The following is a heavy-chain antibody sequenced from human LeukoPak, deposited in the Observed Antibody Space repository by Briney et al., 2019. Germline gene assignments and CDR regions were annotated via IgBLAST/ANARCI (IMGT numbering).Heavy chain of an antibody. CDR2: IYYSGST. D-gene: IGHD3-22*01. Sequence: SETLSLTCTVSGGSISNYYWSWIRQPPGKGLEWIGYIYYSGSTNYNPSLKSRVTVSVDTSKNQFSLKLSSVTAADTAVYYCARDITMIMYWGQGTLVTVSS. CDR1: GGSISNYY. J-gene: IGHJ4*02. V-gene: IGHV4-59*01. CDR3: ARDITMIMY.